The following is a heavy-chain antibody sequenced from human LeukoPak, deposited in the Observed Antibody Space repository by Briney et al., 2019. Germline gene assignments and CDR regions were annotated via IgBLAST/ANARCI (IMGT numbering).Heavy chain of an antibody. CDR1: GGSISNYH. CDR2: IHTSGST. CDR3: ARRDFSSGWSFVY. D-gene: IGHD6-19*01. J-gene: IGHJ4*02. V-gene: IGHV4-4*07. Sequence: SETLSLTCTVSGGSISNYHWSWIRQPAGKGLEWIGQIHTSGSTNYNPPLKSRVTMSIDTTEDQVSLTIRSVTAADTAFYYCARRDFSSGWSFVYWGQETLVTVSS.